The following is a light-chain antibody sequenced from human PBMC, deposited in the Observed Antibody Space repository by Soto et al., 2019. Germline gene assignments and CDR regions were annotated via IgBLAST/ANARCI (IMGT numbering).Light chain of an antibody. CDR3: QQYNNWPPIT. V-gene: IGKV3-15*01. J-gene: IGKJ5*01. CDR2: DAS. Sequence: EIVITQSPATLSVSPGERATLSCRASHSVSSNFAWYQQKPGQAPRLLIYDASTRATGIPARFSGSGSGTEFTLTISSLQSEDFAVYYCQQYNNWPPITFGQGTRLEI. CDR1: HSVSSN.